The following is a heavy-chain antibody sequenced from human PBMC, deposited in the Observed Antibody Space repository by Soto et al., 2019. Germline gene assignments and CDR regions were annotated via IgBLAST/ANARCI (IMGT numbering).Heavy chain of an antibody. V-gene: IGHV3-15*01. Sequence: PGGSLRLSCAGSGFTFSISWMGWVRQAPGKGLEWVGRIKSKGGGGTTDYAAPVKGRIIISRDDSRNTLYLQLNSLKTEDTAVYYCVLTHRWTSDRPYLDFWGQGALVTVSS. D-gene: IGHD3-9*01. CDR3: VLTHRWTSDRPYLDF. J-gene: IGHJ4*02. CDR1: GFTFSISW. CDR2: IKSKGGGGTT.